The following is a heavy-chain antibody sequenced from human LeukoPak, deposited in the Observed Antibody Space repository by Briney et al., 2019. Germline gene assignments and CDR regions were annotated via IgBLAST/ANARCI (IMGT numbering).Heavy chain of an antibody. V-gene: IGHV3-30-3*01. J-gene: IGHJ4*02. CDR1: GFTFSSYA. CDR2: ISYDGSNK. CDR3: ARWEGIVVVPAATSHLDY. Sequence: GGSLRLSCAASGFTFSSYAMHWVRQAPGKGLEWVAVISYDGSNKYYADSVKGRFTISRDNSKNTLYLQMNSLRAEDTAVYYCARWEGIVVVPAATSHLDYWGQGTLVTVSS. D-gene: IGHD2-2*01.